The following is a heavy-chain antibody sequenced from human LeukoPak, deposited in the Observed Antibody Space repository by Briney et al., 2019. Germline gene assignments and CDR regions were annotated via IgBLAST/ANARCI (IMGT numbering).Heavy chain of an antibody. Sequence: ASVKVSCKASGYTFTSYGISWVRQAPGQGLEWMGWISAYNGNTNYAQKLQGRVTMTTDTSTSTAYMELRSLRSDDTAVYYCARDQGLRTGLYWFDPWGQGTLVTVSS. CDR1: GYTFTSYG. V-gene: IGHV1-18*01. J-gene: IGHJ5*02. D-gene: IGHD1-14*01. CDR2: ISAYNGNT. CDR3: ARDQGLRTGLYWFDP.